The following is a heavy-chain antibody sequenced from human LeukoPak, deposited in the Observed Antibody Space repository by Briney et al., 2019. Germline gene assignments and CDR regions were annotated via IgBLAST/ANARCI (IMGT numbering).Heavy chain of an antibody. J-gene: IGHJ4*02. V-gene: IGHV3-11*01. Sequence: GGSLRLSCAASGFTFSDYYMSWIRQAPGKGLEWVSYISSSGSTIYYADSVKGRFTISRDNAKNSLYLQMNSLRAEDTAVYYCARDPGHGSGSPPCFDYGGQGTLVPSPQ. D-gene: IGHD3-10*01. CDR3: ARDPGHGSGSPPCFDY. CDR2: ISSSGSTI. CDR1: GFTFSDYY.